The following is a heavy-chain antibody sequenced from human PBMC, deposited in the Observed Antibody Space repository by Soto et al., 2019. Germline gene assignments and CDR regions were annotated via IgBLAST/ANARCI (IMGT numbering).Heavy chain of an antibody. CDR3: VKDHCGGDCYSDPYFDY. CDR1: GFSFTTYG. V-gene: IGHV3-33*06. Sequence: QVQLVESGGGVVQPGRSLRLSCVASGFSFTTYGLHWVRQAPGKGLERVAVIWYDGSNQYYADSVKGRFTISRDNSRNILYLEMNSMRVEDTAVYYCVKDHCGGDCYSDPYFDYWGQGTLVTVSS. J-gene: IGHJ4*02. CDR2: IWYDGSNQ. D-gene: IGHD2-21*02.